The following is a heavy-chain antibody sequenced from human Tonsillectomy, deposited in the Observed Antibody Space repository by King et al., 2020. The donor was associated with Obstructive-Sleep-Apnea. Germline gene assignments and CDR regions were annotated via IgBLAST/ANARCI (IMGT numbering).Heavy chain of an antibody. V-gene: IGHV3-23*04. CDR2: ISGSGGST. Sequence: VQLVESGGGLVQPGGSLRLSCAASGFTFSSYAMSWVRQAPGKGLEWGSAISGSGGSTYCAGSVKGRFTISRDNSKNTIYLKMNSLTAEDTAVYYCAKDWYYYDSSGYYDYWGQGTLVTVSS. D-gene: IGHD3-22*01. J-gene: IGHJ4*02. CDR3: AKDWYYYDSSGYYDY. CDR1: GFTFSSYA.